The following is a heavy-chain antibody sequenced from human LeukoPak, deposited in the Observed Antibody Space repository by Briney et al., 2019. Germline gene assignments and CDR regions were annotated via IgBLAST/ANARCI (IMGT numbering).Heavy chain of an antibody. J-gene: IGHJ4*02. CDR2: ISGSGGST. D-gene: IGHD3-10*01. V-gene: IGHV3-23*01. CDR3: AKDRAYYGSGKGADY. CDR1: GFTFSSYA. Sequence: PGGSLRLSCAASGFTFSSYAMSWVRQAPGKGLEWVSAISGSGGSTYYADSVKGRFTISRDNSKNTLYLQMNSLRAEDTAVYYCAKDRAYYGSGKGADYWGQGTLVTVSS.